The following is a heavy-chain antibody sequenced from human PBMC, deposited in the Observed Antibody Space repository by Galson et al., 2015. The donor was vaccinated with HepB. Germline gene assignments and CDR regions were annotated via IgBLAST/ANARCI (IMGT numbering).Heavy chain of an antibody. V-gene: IGHV1-3*01. CDR2: VNVDKGST. CDR1: GYTYTGHA. D-gene: IGHD3-10*01. CDR3: ARDLGSGSGSYVLFGGWDYYFYGMDV. Sequence: QSGAEVKKPGESLKTSCKASGYTYTGHAMHWVRQAPGQRLEWMGWVNVDKGSTRYSQKFQGRVTITRDTSASTVYMELSSLRSEDTAVYYCARDLGSGSGSYVLFGGWDYYFYGMDVWGQGTTVTVSS. J-gene: IGHJ6*02.